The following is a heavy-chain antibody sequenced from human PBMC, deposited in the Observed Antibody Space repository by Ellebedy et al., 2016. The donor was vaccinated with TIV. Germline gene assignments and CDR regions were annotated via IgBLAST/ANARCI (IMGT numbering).Heavy chain of an antibody. CDR2: INPEETTT. D-gene: IGHD3-10*01. Sequence: GESLKISCAGSGFYCMHWVRQAPGKGLVWVSRINPEETTTNYADSVRGRFAISRDIAKNTVYLQMNSLRVEDTAVYYCVRDLHGYNDQWGQGTLVTVSS. V-gene: IGHV3-74*01. CDR1: GFYC. J-gene: IGHJ4*02. CDR3: VRDLHGYNDQ.